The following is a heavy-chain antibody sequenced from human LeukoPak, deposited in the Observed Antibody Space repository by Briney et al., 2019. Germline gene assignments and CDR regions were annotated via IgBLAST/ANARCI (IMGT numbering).Heavy chain of an antibody. CDR1: GFTFSSYA. CDR3: AREVVGYCSSASCHPPWRKGMDV. J-gene: IGHJ6*02. CDR2: ISYDGSNK. Sequence: PGGSLRLSCAASGFTFSSYAMHWVRQAPGKGLEWVAVISYDGSNKYYADSVKGRFTISRDNSKNTLYLQMNSLRAEDTAVYYCAREVVGYCSSASCHPPWRKGMDVWGQGTTVTVSS. D-gene: IGHD2-2*01. V-gene: IGHV3-30-3*01.